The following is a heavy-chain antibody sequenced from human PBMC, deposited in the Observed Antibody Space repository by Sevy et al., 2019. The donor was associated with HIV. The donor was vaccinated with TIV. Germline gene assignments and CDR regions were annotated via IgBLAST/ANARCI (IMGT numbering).Heavy chain of an antibody. CDR3: ARDLEFYDSGDYGPAFMPDF. D-gene: IGHD4-17*01. CDR2: IWFDGSNT. J-gene: IGHJ4*01. CDR1: GLTFSSFG. V-gene: IGHV3-33*01. Sequence: GGSLRLSCAASGLTFSSFGMHWLRQAPGKGLEWVAIIWFDGSNTYYADSVKGRFTISRDIAKNTLHLQMNSLRAEDTAVYYCARDLEFYDSGDYGPAFMPDFWGHGTLVTVSS.